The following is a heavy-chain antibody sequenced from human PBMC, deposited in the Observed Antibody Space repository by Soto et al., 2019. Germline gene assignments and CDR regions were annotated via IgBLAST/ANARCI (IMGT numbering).Heavy chain of an antibody. Sequence: SVKVSCKASGGTFSSYAISWVRQAPGQGLEWMGGIIPIFGTANYAQKFQGRVTITADESTSTAYMELSSLRSEDTAVYYCARSENPDYGDYFPWGQGTLVTVSS. CDR2: IIPIFGTA. D-gene: IGHD4-17*01. J-gene: IGHJ5*02. V-gene: IGHV1-69*13. CDR3: ARSENPDYGDYFP. CDR1: GGTFSSYA.